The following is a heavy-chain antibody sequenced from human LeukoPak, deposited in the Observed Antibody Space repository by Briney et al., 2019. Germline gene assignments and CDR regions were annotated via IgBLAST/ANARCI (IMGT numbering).Heavy chain of an antibody. CDR3: ATPSGVGAY. CDR1: GFTFSSYS. V-gene: IGHV3-23*01. J-gene: IGHJ4*02. Sequence: GGSLRLSCAASGFTFSSYSMNWVRQAPGRGLEWVSAISGSGGSTYYADSVKGRFTISRDNSKKTLYLQMNSLRAEDTAVYYCATPSGVGAYWGQGALVTVSS. CDR2: ISGSGGST. D-gene: IGHD3-3*01.